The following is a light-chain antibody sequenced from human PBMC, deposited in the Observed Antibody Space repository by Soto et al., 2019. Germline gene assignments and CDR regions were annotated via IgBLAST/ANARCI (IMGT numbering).Light chain of an antibody. CDR1: QTISSNY. Sequence: EIVVTQSPGTLSVSPGERATLSCRASQTISSNYLAWYQQKPGQAPSLLIYGTSSRATGIPDRFSGSGSWTDFTLTISSLDPEDSAIYYCQQYGIWTFGQGTKVEIK. V-gene: IGKV3-20*01. CDR2: GTS. J-gene: IGKJ1*01. CDR3: QQYGIWT.